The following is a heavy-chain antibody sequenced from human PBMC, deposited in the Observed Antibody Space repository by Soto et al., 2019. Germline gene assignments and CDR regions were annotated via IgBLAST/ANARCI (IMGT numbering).Heavy chain of an antibody. V-gene: IGHV3-66*01. CDR3: ARDNYDSSGYYHRGFDY. J-gene: IGHJ4*02. CDR1: GFTVSTSQ. CDR2: IYSGGST. Sequence: PGGSLRLSCAASGFTVSTSQMTWVLQAPGKGLEWVSVIYSGGSTYYADSVKGRFTISRDNSKNTLYLQMNSLRAEDTAVYYCARDNYDSSGYYHRGFDYWGQGTLVTVSS. D-gene: IGHD3-22*01.